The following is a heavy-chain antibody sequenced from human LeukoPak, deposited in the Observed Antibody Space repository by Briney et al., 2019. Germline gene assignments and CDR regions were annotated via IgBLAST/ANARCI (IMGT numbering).Heavy chain of an antibody. V-gene: IGHV3-48*03. Sequence: PGGSLSLSCAAAGLSFSSYDMYWVRPAPGKGLEGVAYISTSGSTIDYADSVKGRFTISRDNGKSSVFLQMNSLRVETTAHYSCVQSAARLHRTTSTAYLQDWGQGTLVTVSS. CDR1: GLSFSSYD. CDR2: ISTSGSTI. CDR3: VQSAARLHRTTSTAYLQD. D-gene: IGHD6-13*01. J-gene: IGHJ1*01.